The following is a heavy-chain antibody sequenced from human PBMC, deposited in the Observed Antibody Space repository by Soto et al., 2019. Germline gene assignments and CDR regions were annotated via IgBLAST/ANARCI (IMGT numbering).Heavy chain of an antibody. CDR3: ARGLSTVTTYYYYYGMDV. V-gene: IGHV3-74*01. CDR2: INSDGSST. J-gene: IGHJ6*02. D-gene: IGHD4-17*01. Sequence: GGSLRLSCAASGFTFSSYWMHWVRQAPGKGLVWVSRINSDGSSTSYADSVKGRFTISRDNAKNTLYLQMNSLRAEDTAVYYCARGLSTVTTYYYYYGMDVWGQGTTVTVSS. CDR1: GFTFSSYW.